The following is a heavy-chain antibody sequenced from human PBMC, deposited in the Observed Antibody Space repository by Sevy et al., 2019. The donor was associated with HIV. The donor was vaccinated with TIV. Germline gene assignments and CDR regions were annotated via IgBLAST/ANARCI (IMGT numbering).Heavy chain of an antibody. CDR3: ARGNSGSFDY. Sequence: GWSLRLSCAASGFSFSSYWMHWVRQAPGKGLEWVANIKQDESEKYYVASVKGRFTISRDNAKNSVYLQMNSLRPEDTAIYYCARGNSGSFDYWGQGTLVTVSS. J-gene: IGHJ4*02. CDR1: GFSFSSYW. CDR2: IKQDESEK. D-gene: IGHD3-22*01. V-gene: IGHV3-7*04.